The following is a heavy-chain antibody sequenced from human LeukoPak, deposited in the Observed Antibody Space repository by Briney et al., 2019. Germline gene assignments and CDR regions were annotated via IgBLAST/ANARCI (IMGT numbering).Heavy chain of an antibody. D-gene: IGHD1-26*01. J-gene: IGHJ4*02. Sequence: GGSLRLSCAASGFTFTSYSMNWVRQAPGKGLEWVSTISGGGGSTYYTDSVKGRFTISRDNSKNTLYLQVSSLRAEDTAVYYCAKGGKWDVTPFDYWGQGTLVTVSS. V-gene: IGHV3-23*01. CDR3: AKGGKWDVTPFDY. CDR2: ISGGGGST. CDR1: GFTFTSYS.